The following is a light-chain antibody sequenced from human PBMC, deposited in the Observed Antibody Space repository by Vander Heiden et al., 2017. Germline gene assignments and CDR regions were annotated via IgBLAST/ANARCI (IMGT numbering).Light chain of an antibody. J-gene: IGKJ1*01. Sequence: IVKTQSQEYPAAALGERATIYCKSSQSVLYSSNNKNYLAWYQQKPGQPPKLLSYWASTRESGVPDRFSGSGSGTDFTLTISSLEAEDVAVYYCQQYYSTPRTFGQGTKVEIK. CDR1: QSVLYSSNNKNY. CDR3: QQYYSTPRT. V-gene: IGKV4-1*01. CDR2: WAS.